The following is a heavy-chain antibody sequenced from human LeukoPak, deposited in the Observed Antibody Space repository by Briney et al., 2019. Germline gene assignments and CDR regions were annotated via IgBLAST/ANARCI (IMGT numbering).Heavy chain of an antibody. V-gene: IGHV3-23*01. J-gene: IGHJ6*03. CDR1: GFSFSDYA. Sequence: PGGSLRLSCAASGFSFSDYAMTWVRQAPGKGLEWVSIISAGGGSTFYADSVKGRFTISRDISRNTLYLQMNSLRAEDTAVYYCAKVGGQLWFPGAYYYMDVWGKGTTVTISS. CDR2: ISAGGGST. CDR3: AKVGGQLWFPGAYYYMDV. D-gene: IGHD5-18*01.